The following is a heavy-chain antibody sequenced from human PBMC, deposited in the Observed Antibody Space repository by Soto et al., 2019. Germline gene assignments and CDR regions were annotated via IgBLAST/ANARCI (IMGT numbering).Heavy chain of an antibody. Sequence: GGSLRLSCAASGFTFSSYGMHWVRQAPGKGLEWVAVIWYDGSNKYYADSVKGRFTISRDNSKNTLYLQMNSLRAEDTAVYYCARDPNIVLVPAALRSYYYYYGMDVWGQGTTVTSP. CDR3: ARDPNIVLVPAALRSYYYYYGMDV. D-gene: IGHD2-2*01. J-gene: IGHJ6*02. V-gene: IGHV3-33*01. CDR1: GFTFSSYG. CDR2: IWYDGSNK.